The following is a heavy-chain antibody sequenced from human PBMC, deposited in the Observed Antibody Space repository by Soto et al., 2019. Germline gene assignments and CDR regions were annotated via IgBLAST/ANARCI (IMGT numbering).Heavy chain of an antibody. J-gene: IGHJ5*02. Sequence: QVQLQESGPGLVKPSETLSLTCTVSGGSISSYYWSWIRQPPGKGLEWIGYIYYSGSTNYNPSLKSRVTISVDTSKNQFSLKLSSVTAADTAVYYCARVLFASNCWFDPWGQGTLVTVSS. CDR3: ARVLFASNCWFDP. V-gene: IGHV4-59*01. CDR1: GGSISSYY. CDR2: IYYSGST. D-gene: IGHD1-1*01.